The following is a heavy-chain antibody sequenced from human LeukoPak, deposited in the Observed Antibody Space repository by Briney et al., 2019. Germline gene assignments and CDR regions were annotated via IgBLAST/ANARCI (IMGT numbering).Heavy chain of an antibody. V-gene: IGHV1-69*13. Sequence: ASVKVSCKASGGTFSSYAISWVRQAPGQGLEWMGGIIPIFGTANYAQKFQGRVTITADESTSTAYMELSSLRSEDTAVYYCARDPTYYYDSSGYYPEYYFDYWGQGTLVTVSS. CDR3: ARDPTYYYDSSGYYPEYYFDY. D-gene: IGHD3-22*01. J-gene: IGHJ4*02. CDR2: IIPIFGTA. CDR1: GGTFSSYA.